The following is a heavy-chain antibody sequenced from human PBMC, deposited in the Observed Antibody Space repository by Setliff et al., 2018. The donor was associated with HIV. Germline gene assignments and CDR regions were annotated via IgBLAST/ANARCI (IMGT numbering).Heavy chain of an antibody. CDR3: ARDSAAFGRLDALDI. V-gene: IGHV1-18*01. J-gene: IGHJ3*02. CDR2: ISAYNGNT. Sequence: ASVKVSCKASGYTFTSYGISWVRQAPGQGLEWMGWISAYNGNTNYAQKLQGRVTMTTDTSTSTAYMELRSLRSDDTAVYYCARDSAAFGRLDALDIWGQGTMVTVSS. CDR1: GYTFTSYG. D-gene: IGHD2-2*01.